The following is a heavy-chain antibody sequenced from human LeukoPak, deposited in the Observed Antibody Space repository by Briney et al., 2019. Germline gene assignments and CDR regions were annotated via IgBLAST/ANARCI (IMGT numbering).Heavy chain of an antibody. CDR2: IYPGDSDT. V-gene: IGHV5-51*01. J-gene: IGHJ5*02. CDR3: ARQATIVVVLAAGASNWFDP. Sequence: GESLKISCKGSGYSFTSYWIGWVRQMPGKGLEWMGIIYPGDSDTRYSPSFQGQVTISADKSISTAYLQWSSLKASDTAMYYCARQATIVVVLAAGASNWFDPWGQGTLVTVSS. CDR1: GYSFTSYW. D-gene: IGHD2-2*01.